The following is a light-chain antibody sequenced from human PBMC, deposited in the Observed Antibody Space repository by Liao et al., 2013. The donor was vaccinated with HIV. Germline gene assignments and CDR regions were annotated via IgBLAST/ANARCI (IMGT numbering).Light chain of an antibody. CDR1: ALPKQY. CDR2: KDS. CDR3: QSADSSGTCPV. Sequence: SYELTQPPSVSVSPGQTARITCSGDALPKQYAYWYQQKPGQAPVLLIYKDSERPSGIPERFSGSSSGTTVTLTISGVQAEDEADYYCQSADSSGTCPVFGGGTKLTV. V-gene: IGLV3-25*03. J-gene: IGLJ3*02.